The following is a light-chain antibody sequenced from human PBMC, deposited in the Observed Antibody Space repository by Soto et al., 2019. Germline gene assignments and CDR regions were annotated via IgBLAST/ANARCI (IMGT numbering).Light chain of an antibody. CDR2: AAS. CDR3: QKYNSGLT. V-gene: IGKV1-27*01. Sequence: TQLTQSPSSLPAPVAARVTITCRASQGISNYLAWYQQKPGTAPKLLIYAASTLQSGVPSRFSGSGSGTDFTLTISSLQPEDVATYYCQKYNSGLTFGPGTKVDIK. CDR1: QGISNY. J-gene: IGKJ3*01.